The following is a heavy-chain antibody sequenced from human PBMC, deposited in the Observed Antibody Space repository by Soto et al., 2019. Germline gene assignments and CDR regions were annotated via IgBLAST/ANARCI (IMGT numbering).Heavy chain of an antibody. CDR3: ARPLWRDDYNWGYFDL. V-gene: IGHV3-30-3*01. Sequence: QVQLVESGGGVVQPGRSLGLSCAASGFTFSSYAMHWVRQAPGKGLEWVAVISYDGSNKYYADSVKGRFTISRDNSKNTLYLQMNSLGAEDTAVYYCARPLWRDDYNWGYFDLWGRGTLVTVSS. J-gene: IGHJ2*01. CDR2: ISYDGSNK. CDR1: GFTFSSYA. D-gene: IGHD4-4*01.